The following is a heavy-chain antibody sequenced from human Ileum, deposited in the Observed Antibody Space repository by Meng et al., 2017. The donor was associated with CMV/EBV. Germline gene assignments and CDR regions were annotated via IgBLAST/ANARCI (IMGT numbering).Heavy chain of an antibody. CDR1: GVMFSSYG. J-gene: IGHJ4*02. CDR3: AKTHIERDVQVGYFDF. Sequence: GVMFSSYGMHWVRQAPGKGLEWVAVIWYDGSKTEYGDSVQGRFSISRDNSKNTVYLEMNSLRAEDTAVYYCAKTHIERDVQVGYFDFWGQGALVTVSS. CDR2: IWYDGSKT. D-gene: IGHD5-24*01. V-gene: IGHV3-33*06.